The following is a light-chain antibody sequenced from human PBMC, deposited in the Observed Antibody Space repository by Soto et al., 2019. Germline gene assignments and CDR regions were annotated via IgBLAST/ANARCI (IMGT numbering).Light chain of an antibody. CDR3: RAYSTGSTTVL. Sequence: QSALTQPASVSGSPGQSITISCTGTSSDVGSTFNYVSWYQHHPGKAPRLIMSDVNHRPSGVSDRCSGYKSGNTASLTISGLQAEDEERYFCRAYSTGSTTVLFGGGTKLTVL. CDR1: SSDVGSTFNY. J-gene: IGLJ3*02. CDR2: DVN. V-gene: IGLV2-14*03.